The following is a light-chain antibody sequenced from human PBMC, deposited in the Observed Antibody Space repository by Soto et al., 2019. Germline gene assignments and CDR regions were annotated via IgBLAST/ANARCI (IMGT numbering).Light chain of an antibody. V-gene: IGKV3-11*01. CDR1: QSVSSF. CDR3: HQRSNWPRT. CDR2: DAS. J-gene: IGKJ1*01. Sequence: EIVLTQSPATLSLSPGERATLSCRASQSVSSFLAWYQQKPGQAPRLLIYDASSRATGIPARFSGSGSGTDFTLTISSLEPEDFAVYYCHQRSNWPRTFGQGTQVDIK.